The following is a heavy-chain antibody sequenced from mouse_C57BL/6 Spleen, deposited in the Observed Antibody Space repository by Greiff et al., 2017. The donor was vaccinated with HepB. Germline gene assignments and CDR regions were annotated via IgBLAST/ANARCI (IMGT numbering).Heavy chain of an antibody. V-gene: IGHV1-19*01. D-gene: IGHD2-5*01. CDR2: INPYNGGT. J-gene: IGHJ2*01. Sequence: VQLKQSGPVLVKPGASVKMSCKASGYTFTDYYMNWVKQSHGKSLEWIGVINPYNGGTSYNQKFKGKATLTVDKSSSTAYMELNSLTSEDSAVYYCARGGSNYQYYFDYWGQGTTLTVSS. CDR3: ARGGSNYQYYFDY. CDR1: GYTFTDYY.